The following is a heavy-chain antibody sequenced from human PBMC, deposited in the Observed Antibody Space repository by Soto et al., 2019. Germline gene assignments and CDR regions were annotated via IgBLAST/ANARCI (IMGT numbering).Heavy chain of an antibody. D-gene: IGHD3-3*01. Sequence: GGSLRLSCAASGFTFSSYAMSWVRQAPGKGLEWVSAISGSGGSTYYADTVKGRFTISRDNSKNTLYLQMNSLRSEDTAVYYCARKLRFLEWLNDYWGQGTLVTVSS. V-gene: IGHV3-23*01. CDR3: ARKLRFLEWLNDY. CDR1: GFTFSSYA. J-gene: IGHJ4*02. CDR2: ISGSGGST.